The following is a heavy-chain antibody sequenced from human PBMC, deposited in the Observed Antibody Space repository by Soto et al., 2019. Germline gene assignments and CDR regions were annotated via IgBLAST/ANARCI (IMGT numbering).Heavy chain of an antibody. CDR3: AKDRRAGGNYGFYSDF. CDR1: GFTFRSYG. J-gene: IGHJ4*02. Sequence: EVQLLESGGGLVQPGGSLRLSCAASGFTFRSYGMTWVRQAPGKGLEWVSFSSATGSGTYYADSVKGRFTISRDNSKNTLYLQMTSLGADDTAVYYCAKDRRAGGNYGFYSDFWGQGALVIVSS. V-gene: IGHV3-23*01. D-gene: IGHD1-7*01. CDR2: SSATGSGT.